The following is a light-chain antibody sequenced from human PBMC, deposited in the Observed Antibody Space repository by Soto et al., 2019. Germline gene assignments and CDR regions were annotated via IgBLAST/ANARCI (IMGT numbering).Light chain of an antibody. J-gene: IGKJ1*01. Sequence: IQLTQSPSSLSAYVGDRVTISCRASQSISFYLNWYQQKPGKAPRLLIYAASNLQSGVPSRFSGSGSGTEFTLTISSLQPDDFATYYCQHYNSYSEAFGQGTKVDIK. CDR3: QHYNSYSEA. V-gene: IGKV1-9*01. CDR1: QSISFY. CDR2: AAS.